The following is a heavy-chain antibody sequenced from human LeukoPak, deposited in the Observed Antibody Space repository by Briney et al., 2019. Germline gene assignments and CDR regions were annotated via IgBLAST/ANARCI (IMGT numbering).Heavy chain of an antibody. V-gene: IGHV1-2*04. CDR2: ISPNSGGT. J-gene: IGHJ6*02. CDR1: GYTFTGYY. CDR3: ARGDIVLMVYANYYGMDV. Sequence: AASVKVSCKASGYTFTGYYMHWVRQAPGQGLEWMGWISPNSGGTNYAQKFQGWVTMTRDTSISTAYMELSRLRSDDTAVYYCARGDIVLMVYANYYGMDVWGQGTTVTVSS. D-gene: IGHD2-8*01.